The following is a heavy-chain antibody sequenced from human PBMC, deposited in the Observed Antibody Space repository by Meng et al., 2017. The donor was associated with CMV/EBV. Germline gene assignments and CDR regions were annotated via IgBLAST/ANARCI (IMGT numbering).Heavy chain of an antibody. Sequence: SGPTLVKPPQTLTLTCTFSGFSLSPSGMRVSWIRQPPGKALEWLARIDWDDDKFYSTSLKTRLTISKDTSKNQVVLTMTNMDPVDTATYYCARIADSSGYFDYWGQGTLVTVSS. CDR2: IDWDDDK. J-gene: IGHJ4*02. V-gene: IGHV2-70D*14. CDR3: ARIADSSGYFDY. D-gene: IGHD3-22*01. CDR1: GFSLSPSGMR.